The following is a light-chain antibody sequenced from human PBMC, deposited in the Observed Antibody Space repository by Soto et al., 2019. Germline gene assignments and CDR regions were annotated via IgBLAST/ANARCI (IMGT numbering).Light chain of an antibody. CDR1: QSVDIS. J-gene: IGKJ1*01. CDR2: GAS. CDR3: LQHNVFPRA. V-gene: IGKV3-15*01. Sequence: EIVLTQCPATLSVSPGERVILSCRASQSVDISLAWYQQKPGQAPRFLIYGASTRATGIPARFSGSGSGTEFTLTISSLQPEDFATYYCLQHNVFPRAFGQGTKVDI.